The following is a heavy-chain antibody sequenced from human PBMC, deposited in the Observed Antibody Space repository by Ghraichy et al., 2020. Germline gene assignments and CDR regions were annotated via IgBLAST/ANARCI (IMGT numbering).Heavy chain of an antibody. CDR1: GGSFSGYY. CDR3: ARDQRRIAAAGSYWYFDL. J-gene: IGHJ2*01. D-gene: IGHD6-13*01. V-gene: IGHV4-34*01. CDR2: INHSGST. Sequence: SETLSLTCAVYGGSFSGYYWSWIRQPPGKGLEWIGEINHSGSTNYNPSLKSRVTISVDTSKNQFSLKLSSVTAADTAVYYCARDQRRIAAAGSYWYFDLWGRGTLVTVSS.